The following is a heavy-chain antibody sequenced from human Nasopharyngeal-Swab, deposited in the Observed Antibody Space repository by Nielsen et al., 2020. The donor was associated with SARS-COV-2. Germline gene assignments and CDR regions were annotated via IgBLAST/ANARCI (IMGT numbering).Heavy chain of an antibody. V-gene: IGHV3-11*01. CDR3: AIDVTYSYGYFDY. CDR1: GFTFSDYY. CDR2: ISSSGSTI. J-gene: IGHJ4*02. Sequence: GESLKIYCAASGFTFSDYYMSWIRQAPGKGLEWVSYISSSGSTIYYADSVKGRFTISRDNAKNSLYLQMNSLRAEDTAVYYCAIDVTYSYGYFDYWGQGTLVTVSS. D-gene: IGHD5-18*01.